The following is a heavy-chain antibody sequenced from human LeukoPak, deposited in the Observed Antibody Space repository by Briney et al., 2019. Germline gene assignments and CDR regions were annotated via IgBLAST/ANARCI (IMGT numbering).Heavy chain of an antibody. CDR1: GFIFDDYG. CDR3: AREGMALVNFDY. J-gene: IGHJ4*02. Sequence: GGSLRLSCAASGFIFDDYGMSWVRHAPGKGLEWVSSINWNGGSIGYADSVKGRFTISRDNAKNSLYLQMYSLRGEDTAVYYCAREGMALVNFDYWGQGTLVTVSS. CDR2: INWNGGSI. V-gene: IGHV3-20*04. D-gene: IGHD4-23*01.